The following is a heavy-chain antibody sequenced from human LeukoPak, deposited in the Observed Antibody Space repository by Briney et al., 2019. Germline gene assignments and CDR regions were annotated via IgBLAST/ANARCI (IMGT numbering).Heavy chain of an antibody. V-gene: IGHV1-2*02. J-gene: IGHJ4*02. CDR2: INPNSGGT. CDR3: ARGSDYYDSSGYYPDY. Sequence: GASVKVSCKASGYTFTGYYMHWVRQAPGQGLEWMGWINPNSGGTNYAQKFQGRVTMTRDTSISTAYMELSRLRSDDTAVYYCARGSDYYDSSGYYPDYWGQGTLVTVSS. D-gene: IGHD3-22*01. CDR1: GYTFTGYY.